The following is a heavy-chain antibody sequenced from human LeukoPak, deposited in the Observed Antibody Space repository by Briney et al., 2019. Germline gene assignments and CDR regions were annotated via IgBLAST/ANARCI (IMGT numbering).Heavy chain of an antibody. D-gene: IGHD6-6*01. Sequence: GESLKISCKASGYSFTSYWIAWVRQMPGKGLEWMGIIYPGDSQTRYSPSFQGQVTISADNSITTAYLQWSSLEASDGAMYYCARRESIALSGIIDQWGQGTLVTVSS. J-gene: IGHJ4*02. CDR2: IYPGDSQT. CDR1: GYSFTSYW. V-gene: IGHV5-51*01. CDR3: ARRESIALSGIIDQ.